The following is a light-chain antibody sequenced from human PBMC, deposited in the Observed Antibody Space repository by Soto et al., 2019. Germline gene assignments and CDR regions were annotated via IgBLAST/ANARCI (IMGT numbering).Light chain of an antibody. J-gene: IGLJ2*01. CDR3: SSYTISSTVV. CDR2: NVS. V-gene: IGLV2-14*01. CDR1: SSDVGGYNY. Sequence: QSALTQPASVSGSPGQSITISCTGTSSDVGGYNYVSWYQQHPGKAPKLMIYNVSNRPSGVSNRFSGSKSGNTASLTISGLPAEDEADYYCSSYTISSTVVCGGGTQLPVL.